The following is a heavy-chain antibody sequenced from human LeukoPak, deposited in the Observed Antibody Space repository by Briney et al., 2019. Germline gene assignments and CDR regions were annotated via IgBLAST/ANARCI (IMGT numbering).Heavy chain of an antibody. V-gene: IGHV3-15*01. CDR2: IKSKTDGGTT. CDR3: TTSHYYYMDV. CDR1: GFTFSTYC. Sequence: GGSLRLSCAASGFTFSTYCMTWLRQAPGKGLEWVGRIKSKTDGGTTDYAAPVKGRFTISRDDSENTLYLQMNSLKTEDTAVYYCTTSHYYYMDVWGKGTTVTISS. J-gene: IGHJ6*03.